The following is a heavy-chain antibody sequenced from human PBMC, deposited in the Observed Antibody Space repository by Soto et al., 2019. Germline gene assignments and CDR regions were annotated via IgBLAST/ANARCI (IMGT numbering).Heavy chain of an antibody. Sequence: GASVKVSCKASGYTFSDYYIHWVRQAPGQGLEWMGWINPNSGGTKYAPKFQGGVTVTRDTSITTAYMELSRLRSGDTAVYYCAGEPATAKPEGVDFWGQGTLVTVSS. CDR2: INPNSGGT. D-gene: IGHD1-1*01. J-gene: IGHJ4*02. CDR3: AGEPATAKPEGVDF. CDR1: GYTFSDYY. V-gene: IGHV1-2*02.